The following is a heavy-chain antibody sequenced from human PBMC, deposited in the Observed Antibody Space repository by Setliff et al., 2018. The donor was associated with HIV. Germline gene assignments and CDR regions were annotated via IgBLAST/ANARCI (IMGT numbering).Heavy chain of an antibody. V-gene: IGHV1-69*13. D-gene: IGHD6-19*01. J-gene: IGHJ4*02. CDR1: GGTFSNYA. Sequence: GASVKVSCKASGGTFSNYALSWVRQAPGQGLEWVGGIIPMFGTASYAQKFQGRVTITADESTSTAYMELSSLRSEDTAVYYCARVRSSGWCFDYWGQGTLVTVSS. CDR2: IIPMFGTA. CDR3: ARVRSSGWCFDY.